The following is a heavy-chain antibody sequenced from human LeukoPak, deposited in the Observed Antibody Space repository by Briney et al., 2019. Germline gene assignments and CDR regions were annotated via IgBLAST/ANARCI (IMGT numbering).Heavy chain of an antibody. J-gene: IGHJ4*02. V-gene: IGHV3-7*01. CDR2: INPDGSEK. CDR1: GFPFGSSW. Sequence: GGSLRLSCAASGFPFGSSWMDWVRQTPGKGLEWVASINPDGSEKYSVDSVEGRFTISRDNAKNLLYLQVNSLRVEDTAFYYCARDLAYSRLDYWGQGMLVTVSS. CDR3: ARDLAYSRLDY. D-gene: IGHD5-18*01.